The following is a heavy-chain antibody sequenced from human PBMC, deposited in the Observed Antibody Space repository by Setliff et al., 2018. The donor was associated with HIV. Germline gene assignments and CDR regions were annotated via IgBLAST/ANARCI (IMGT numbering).Heavy chain of an antibody. J-gene: IGHJ2*01. V-gene: IGHV4-31*03. CDR1: GGSITSGGYY. CDR3: ARSGYDPMPGAMAPILWYFDL. CDR2: IVYSGRT. D-gene: IGHD5-12*01. Sequence: PSETLSLTCTVSGGSITSGGYYWSWIRQHPGKGLEWIGYIVYSGRTYYNPSLKSRVSISVDASTNQFSLRLTSVTAADTAVYFCARSGYDPMPGAMAPILWYFDLWGRGTLVTVSS.